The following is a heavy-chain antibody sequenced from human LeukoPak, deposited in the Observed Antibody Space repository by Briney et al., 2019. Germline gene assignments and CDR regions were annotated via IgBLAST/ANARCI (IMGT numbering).Heavy chain of an antibody. CDR3: AKVGITMIVVVTYYFDY. CDR2: ISGSGGST. J-gene: IGHJ4*02. Sequence: GGSLRLSCAASGFTFSSYAMSWARQALGKGLEWVSAISGSGGSTYYADSVKGRFTISRDNSKNTLYLQMNSLRAEDTAVYYCAKVGITMIVVVTYYFDYWGQGTLVTVSS. V-gene: IGHV3-23*01. CDR1: GFTFSSYA. D-gene: IGHD3-22*01.